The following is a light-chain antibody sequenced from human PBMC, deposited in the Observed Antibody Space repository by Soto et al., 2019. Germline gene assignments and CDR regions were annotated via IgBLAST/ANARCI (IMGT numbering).Light chain of an antibody. Sequence: IQMTQSPSTLSASVGDTVTITCRASQTISVSLAWYQQKPGKAPNLLIYDASTLQGGVPSRFSGSGSGAEFTLTVTSLHPEDFATYFCQQYDKYSTFGHGNKVGIK. CDR1: QTISVS. J-gene: IGKJ1*01. V-gene: IGKV1-5*01. CDR3: QQYDKYST. CDR2: DAS.